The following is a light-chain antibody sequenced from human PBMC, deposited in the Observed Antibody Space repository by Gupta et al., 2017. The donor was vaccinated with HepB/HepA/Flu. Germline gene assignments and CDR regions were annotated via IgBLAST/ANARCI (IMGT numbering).Light chain of an antibody. CDR1: QSISSY. Sequence: IQMTQSPSSLCASVGDRVTITCRASQSISSYLNWYQQKPGKAPKLLIYAASSLKSGVPSRFSGSGSGTDFTLTISRLQPEDFATYYCQQSYSTPGTFGQGTKVEIK. J-gene: IGKJ1*01. CDR2: AAS. CDR3: QQSYSTPGT. V-gene: IGKV1-39*01.